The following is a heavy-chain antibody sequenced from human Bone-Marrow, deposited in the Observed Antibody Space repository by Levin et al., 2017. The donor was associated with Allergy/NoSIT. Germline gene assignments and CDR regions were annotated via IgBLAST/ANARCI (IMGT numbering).Heavy chain of an antibody. Sequence: GGSLRLSCAASGFTFSSYWMLWVRQDPGKGLIWVARISSDGTSTNYADSVKGRFTISRDNAKNTLYLQMNSLTAEDTAVYYCVRTTTDSGGWGIDYWGQGTLVTVSS. J-gene: IGHJ4*02. CDR3: VRTTTDSGGWGIDY. D-gene: IGHD6-19*01. CDR2: ISSDGTST. V-gene: IGHV3-74*01. CDR1: GFTFSSYW.